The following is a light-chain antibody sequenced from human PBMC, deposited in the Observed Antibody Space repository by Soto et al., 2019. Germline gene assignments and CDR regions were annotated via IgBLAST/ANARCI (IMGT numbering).Light chain of an antibody. CDR2: DDN. CDR1: SSNIGGNS. Sequence: QSVLTQPPSVSAAPGQKVTISCSGSSSNIGGNSVSWYQQLPGTAPKLLIYDDNKRPSGIPDRFSGSKSGTSATLDITGFQTGDEADYYCGSWDSSPSAYVFGTGTKVTAL. V-gene: IGLV1-51*01. J-gene: IGLJ1*01. CDR3: GSWDSSPSAYV.